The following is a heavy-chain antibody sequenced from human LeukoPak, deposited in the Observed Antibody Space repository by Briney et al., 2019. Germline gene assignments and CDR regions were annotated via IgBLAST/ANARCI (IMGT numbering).Heavy chain of an antibody. CDR2: VSYDGSNK. D-gene: IGHD1-26*01. J-gene: IGHJ4*02. Sequence: GGSLRLSCAASGFTFSGYAMHWVGQAPGKGLEWVAVVSYDGSNKYYADSVKGRFTISRDNSKNALYLQMNSLRAEDTAVYYCARDNYSGSFDYWGQGTLVTVSS. CDR1: GFTFSGYA. CDR3: ARDNYSGSFDY. V-gene: IGHV3-30*01.